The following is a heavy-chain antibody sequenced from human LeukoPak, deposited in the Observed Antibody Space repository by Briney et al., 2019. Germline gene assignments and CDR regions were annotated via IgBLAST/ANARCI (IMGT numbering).Heavy chain of an antibody. CDR2: IKQDGSEK. CDR3: AHGSMDV. D-gene: IGHD1-26*01. V-gene: IGHV3-7*01. Sequence: GGSLRLSCAAPGFTFSNYWMSWVRQAPGKGLEWVANIKQDGSEKYYVDSVKGRFTISRDNAKNSLYLQMNSLRAEDTAVYYCAHGSMDVWGKGATVTVSS. J-gene: IGHJ6*03. CDR1: GFTFSNYW.